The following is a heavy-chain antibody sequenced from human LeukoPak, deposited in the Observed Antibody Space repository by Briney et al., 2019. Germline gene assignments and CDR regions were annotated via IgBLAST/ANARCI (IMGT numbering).Heavy chain of an antibody. CDR1: GYSFTNYG. J-gene: IGHJ4*02. CDR3: ARDHSYASRGASFDY. D-gene: IGHD3-16*01. CDR2: ISAHNGNT. V-gene: IGHV1-18*01. Sequence: ASVKVSCKASGYSFTNYGISWVRQAPGQGLEWMGWISAHNGNTNYAQKLQGRVTMTTDTSTSTAYMELRTLRSDDTAVYYCARDHSYASRGASFDYWGQGTLVTVSP.